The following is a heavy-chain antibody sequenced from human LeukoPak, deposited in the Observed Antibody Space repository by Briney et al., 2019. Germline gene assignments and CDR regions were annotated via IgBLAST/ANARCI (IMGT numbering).Heavy chain of an antibody. Sequence: NPGGSLRLSCAASGFTFSSYSMNWVRQAPGKGLEWVSSISSSSSYIYYADSVKGRFTISRDNAKNSLYLQMNSLRAEDTAVYYCARASVAGTEGHFDYWGQGTLVTVSS. J-gene: IGHJ4*02. CDR2: ISSSSSYI. CDR1: GFTFSSYS. V-gene: IGHV3-21*01. CDR3: ARASVAGTEGHFDY. D-gene: IGHD6-19*01.